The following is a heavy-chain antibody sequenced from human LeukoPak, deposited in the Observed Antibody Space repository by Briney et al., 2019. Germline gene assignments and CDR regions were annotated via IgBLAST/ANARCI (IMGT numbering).Heavy chain of an antibody. CDR2: IYHSGST. D-gene: IGHD2-21*02. V-gene: IGHV4-4*02. CDR3: AMSVVTATPDY. Sequence: SETLSLTCAVSGGSISSSNWWSWVRQPPGKGLEWIGEIYHSGSTNYNPSLKSRVTISVDKSKNQFSLKLSSMTAADTAVYYCAMSVVTATPDYWCQGTLVTVSS. J-gene: IGHJ4*02. CDR1: GGSISSSNW.